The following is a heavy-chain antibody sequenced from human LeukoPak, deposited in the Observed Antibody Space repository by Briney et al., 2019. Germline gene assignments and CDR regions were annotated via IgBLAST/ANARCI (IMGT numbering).Heavy chain of an antibody. J-gene: IGHJ3*02. CDR3: ARDLVSRQLEPYDAFDI. V-gene: IGHV4-39*07. Sequence: SETLSLTCTVSGGSISSSSYYWGWIRQPPGKGLEWIGSIYTSGSTNYNPSLKSRVTISVDTSKNQFSLKLSSVTAADTAVYYCARDLVSRQLEPYDAFDIWGQGTMVTVSS. D-gene: IGHD1-1*01. CDR1: GGSISSSSYY. CDR2: IYTSGST.